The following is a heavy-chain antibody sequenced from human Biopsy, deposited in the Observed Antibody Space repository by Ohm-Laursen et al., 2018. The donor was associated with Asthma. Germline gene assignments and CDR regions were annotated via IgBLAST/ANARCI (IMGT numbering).Heavy chain of an antibody. V-gene: IGHV1-18*01. Sequence: SLVKVSCKTSGYTFNSAGITWVRQAPGQGLEWMGWISVYNGNTKVAQKLQDRVTMITDTSTSTAYMELRSLRSDDTAVYFCARAVDYSHYYGIDVWGQGTTVTVS. CDR1: GYTFNSAG. J-gene: IGHJ6*02. CDR3: ARAVDYSHYYGIDV. D-gene: IGHD3-10*01. CDR2: ISVYNGNT.